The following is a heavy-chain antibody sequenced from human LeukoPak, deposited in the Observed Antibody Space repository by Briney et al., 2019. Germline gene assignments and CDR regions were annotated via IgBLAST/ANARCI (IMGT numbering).Heavy chain of an antibody. V-gene: IGHV4-4*07. J-gene: IGHJ4*02. CDR1: GGSISRYY. CDR2: IYTSGTT. CDR3: ARGGAYCGGDCYLDY. D-gene: IGHD2-21*02. Sequence: NPSETLSLTCTVSGGSISRYYWNWIRQPAGKGLEWIGRIYTSGTTNYNPSLKSRVTMSVDTSKNQFSLKLSSVTAADTAVYYCARGGAYCGGDCYLDYWGQGTLVTVSS.